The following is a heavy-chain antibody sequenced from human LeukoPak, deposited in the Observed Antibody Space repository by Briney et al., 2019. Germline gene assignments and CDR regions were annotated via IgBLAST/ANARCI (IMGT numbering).Heavy chain of an antibody. CDR1: GGSISTANYY. D-gene: IGHD1-7*01. J-gene: IGHJ4*02. CDR2: IFYSGST. CDR3: ARGNSYYSDY. Sequence: PSETLSLTCTVSGGSISTANYYWGWVRQPPGKGLEWIGNIFYSGSTYYSPPLKSRLTISLDTSKNQFSLKLSSVTAADTAVYYCARGNSYYSDYWGQGTLVTVSS. V-gene: IGHV4-39*07.